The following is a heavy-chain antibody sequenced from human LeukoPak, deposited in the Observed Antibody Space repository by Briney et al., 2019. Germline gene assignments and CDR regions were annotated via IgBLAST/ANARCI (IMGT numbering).Heavy chain of an antibody. CDR3: ARGGDDIVLPYDAFDI. V-gene: IGHV3-21*01. J-gene: IGHJ3*02. D-gene: IGHD2-8*01. CDR2: ISSSSSYI. CDR1: GFTFSSYS. Sequence: GGSLRLSCAASGFTFSSYSMNWVRQAPGKGLEWVSSISSSSSYIYYADSVKGRFTISRDNAKNSLYLQMNSLRAEDTAVYYCARGGDDIVLPYDAFDIWGQGTMVTVSS.